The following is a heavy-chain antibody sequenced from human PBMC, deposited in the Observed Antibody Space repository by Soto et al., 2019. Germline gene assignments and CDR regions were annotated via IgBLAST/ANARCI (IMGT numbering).Heavy chain of an antibody. J-gene: IGHJ6*02. Sequence: QTGGSLRLSCAASGFTFSSYAMSWVRQAPGKGLEWVSAISGSGGSTYYADSVKCRFTISRDNSKNTLYLQMNSLRAEDTAVYYCAKRLRFLEWLLPSDYYYGMDVWGQGTTVTVSS. V-gene: IGHV3-23*01. D-gene: IGHD3-3*01. CDR2: ISGSGGST. CDR3: AKRLRFLEWLLPSDYYYGMDV. CDR1: GFTFSSYA.